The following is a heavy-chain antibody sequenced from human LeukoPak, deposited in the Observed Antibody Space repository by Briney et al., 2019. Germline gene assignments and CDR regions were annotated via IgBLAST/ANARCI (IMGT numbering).Heavy chain of an antibody. Sequence: ASVKVSCKASGYTFTSYGISWVRQAPGQGLEWMGWISAYNGNTNYAQKLQGRVTMTTDTSTSTAYMELRSLRSDDTAVYYCARVRFVVVLAAIVDYYYYYMDVWGKGTTVTISS. V-gene: IGHV1-18*01. D-gene: IGHD2-2*01. J-gene: IGHJ6*03. CDR1: GYTFTSYG. CDR2: ISAYNGNT. CDR3: ARVRFVVVLAAIVDYYYYYMDV.